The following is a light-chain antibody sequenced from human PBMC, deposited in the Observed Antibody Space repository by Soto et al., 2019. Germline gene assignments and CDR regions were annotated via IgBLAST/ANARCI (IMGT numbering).Light chain of an antibody. V-gene: IGKV1-39*01. CDR2: AAS. CDR3: QQSYSTPLLT. CDR1: QSISSY. J-gene: IGKJ4*01. Sequence: DIQMTQSPSSLSASVGDRVTITCRASQSISSYLNWYQQKPGRAPKLLIYAASSWQSGVPSRFSGSGSGTDFTLTISSLQPEDFATYYCQQSYSTPLLTFGGGTKVDIK.